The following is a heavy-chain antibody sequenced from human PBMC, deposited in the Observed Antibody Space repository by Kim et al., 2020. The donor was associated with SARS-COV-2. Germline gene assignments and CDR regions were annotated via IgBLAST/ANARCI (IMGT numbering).Heavy chain of an antibody. V-gene: IGHV3-23*01. D-gene: IGHD3-10*01. CDR3: AKGTTWFGEN. J-gene: IGHJ4*02. CDR2: IQSRSAGAYYA. Sequence: GGSLRLSCAASGFTLSTYLMTWVRLAPGKGLEWVSAIQSRSAGAYYAYYADTVKGRFTISGDNSKNTVYLQMNSLTAEDTAIYFCAKGTTWFGENWGQGT. CDR1: GFTLSTYL.